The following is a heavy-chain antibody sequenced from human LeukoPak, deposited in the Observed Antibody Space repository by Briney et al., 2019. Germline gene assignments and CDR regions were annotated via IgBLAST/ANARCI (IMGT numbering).Heavy chain of an antibody. J-gene: IGHJ3*02. Sequence: GGSLRLSCAASGFTFSSYEMNWVRQAPGKGLEWVSYISAGGNTIYYADSVKGRFTISRDSAKNSLYLQMSSLRAEDTAVYYCAREVQEAFDIWGQGTMVTVSS. CDR2: ISAGGNTI. V-gene: IGHV3-48*03. CDR1: GFTFSSYE. CDR3: AREVQEAFDI. D-gene: IGHD1-1*01.